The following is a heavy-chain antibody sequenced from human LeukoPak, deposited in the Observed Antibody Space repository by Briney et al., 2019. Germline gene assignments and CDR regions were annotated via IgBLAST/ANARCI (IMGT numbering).Heavy chain of an antibody. CDR2: ISYDGSNK. CDR3: ARSGPKLTGHFDY. CDR1: GFTFSSYA. J-gene: IGHJ4*02. D-gene: IGHD1-20*01. V-gene: IGHV3-30*01. Sequence: GGSLRLSCAASGFTFSSYAMHWVRQAPGKGLEWVAVISYDGSNKYYADSVKGRFTISRDNSKNTLYLQMNSLRAEDTAVYYCARSGPKLTGHFDYWGQGTLVTVSS.